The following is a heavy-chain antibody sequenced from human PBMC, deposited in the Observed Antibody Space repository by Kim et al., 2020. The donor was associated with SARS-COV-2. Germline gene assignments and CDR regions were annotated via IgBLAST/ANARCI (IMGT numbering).Heavy chain of an antibody. CDR1: GFTFSSYE. CDR2: ISSSGSTI. V-gene: IGHV3-48*03. J-gene: IGHJ5*02. CDR3: ARDRGYGDYGGVWFDP. Sequence: GGSLRLSCAASGFTFSSYEMNWVRQAPGKGLEWVSYISSSGSTIYYADSVKGRFTISRDNAKNSLYLQMNSLRAEDTAVYYCARDRGYGDYGGVWFDPWGQGTLVTVSS. D-gene: IGHD4-17*01.